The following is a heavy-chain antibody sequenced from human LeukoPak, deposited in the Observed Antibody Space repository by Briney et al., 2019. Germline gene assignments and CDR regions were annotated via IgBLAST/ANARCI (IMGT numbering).Heavy chain of an antibody. CDR2: INRDGSNA. Sequence: GGSLRLSCAASGFTFGSYWMHWVRQGPGKGLVWVSRINRDGSNAIYTDSVKGRFSISRDNARNTLYLQMNSLRVEDSAVYYCVRIGVEDEQFRHFDSWGQGALVIVS. V-gene: IGHV3-74*01. D-gene: IGHD3-10*01. CDR1: GFTFGSYW. J-gene: IGHJ4*02. CDR3: VRIGVEDEQFRHFDS.